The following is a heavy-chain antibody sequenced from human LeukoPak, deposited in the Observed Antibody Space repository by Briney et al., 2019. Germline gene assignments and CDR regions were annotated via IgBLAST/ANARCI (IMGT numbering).Heavy chain of an antibody. Sequence: GRSLRLSCAASGFTFDDYAMHWVRQAPGKGLEWVSGISWNSGSIGYADSVKGRFTISRDNSEKTLYLQMNSLRAEDTAVYYCAREDYDSSGYYFDYWGQGTLVTVSS. CDR1: GFTFDDYA. CDR2: ISWNSGSI. V-gene: IGHV3-9*01. CDR3: AREDYDSSGYYFDY. D-gene: IGHD3-22*01. J-gene: IGHJ4*02.